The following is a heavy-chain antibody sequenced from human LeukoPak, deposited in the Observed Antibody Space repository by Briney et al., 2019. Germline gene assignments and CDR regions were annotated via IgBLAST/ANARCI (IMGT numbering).Heavy chain of an antibody. J-gene: IGHJ5*02. CDR2: MNPNSGNT. Sequence: ASVKVSCKASGYTFTSYDINWVRQATGQGLEWMGWMNPNSGNTGYAQKFQGRVTMTRNTSISTAYMALSSLRSEDTAVYYCARGRTYYYDSSGYYYIPPSVNWFDPWGQGTLVTVSS. V-gene: IGHV1-8*01. CDR3: ARGRTYYYDSSGYYYIPPSVNWFDP. CDR1: GYTFTSYD. D-gene: IGHD3-22*01.